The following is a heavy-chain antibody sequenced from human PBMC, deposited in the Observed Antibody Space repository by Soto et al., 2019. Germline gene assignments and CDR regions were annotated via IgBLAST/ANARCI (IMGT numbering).Heavy chain of an antibody. D-gene: IGHD3-22*01. CDR1: GGSISSSSYY. CDR3: ARHRQYYYDSSGPGAFDI. Sequence: PSETLSLTCTVSGGSISSSSYYWGWIRQPPGKGLEWIGSIYYSGSTYYNPSLKSRVTISVDTSKNQFSLKLSSVTAADTAVYYCARHRQYYYDSSGPGAFDIWGQGTMVT. J-gene: IGHJ3*02. CDR2: IYYSGST. V-gene: IGHV4-39*01.